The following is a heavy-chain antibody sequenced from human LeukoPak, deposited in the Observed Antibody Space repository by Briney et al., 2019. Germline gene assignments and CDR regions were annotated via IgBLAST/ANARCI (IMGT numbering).Heavy chain of an antibody. CDR2: INHSGST. Sequence: SETLSLTCAVYGGSFSGYYWSWIRQPPGKGLEWIGEINHSGSTNYNPSLKSRVTISVDTSKNQFSLKLSSVTAADTAVYYCARVRYSYGYRIYYYYYMDVWGRGTTVTVSS. J-gene: IGHJ6*03. D-gene: IGHD5-18*01. CDR3: ARVRYSYGYRIYYYYYMDV. V-gene: IGHV4-34*01. CDR1: GGSFSGYY.